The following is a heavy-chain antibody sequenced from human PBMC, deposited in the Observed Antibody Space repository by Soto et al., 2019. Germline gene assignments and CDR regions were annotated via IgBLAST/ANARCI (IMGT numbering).Heavy chain of an antibody. Sequence: VQLVQSGAEVKKTGSSVKVSCKASGGTFNTFAFSCVRQAPGQGFEWMGGIIPVFRSANYAQRFRGRITITADEYTSTVYLYLNDLRSDDTAVYYCARRYCASDNCPLFYYFVDLWGLGTTVTVAS. CDR3: ARRYCASDNCPLFYYFVDL. D-gene: IGHD2-21*02. J-gene: IGHJ6*02. CDR2: IIPVFRSA. CDR1: GGTFNTFA. V-gene: IGHV1-69*01.